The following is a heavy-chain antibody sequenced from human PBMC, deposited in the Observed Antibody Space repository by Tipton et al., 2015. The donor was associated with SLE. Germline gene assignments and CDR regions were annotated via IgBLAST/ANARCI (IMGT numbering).Heavy chain of an antibody. V-gene: IGHV3-23*03. D-gene: IGHD3-10*02. Sequence: SLRLSCKASGFAFSSYAMTWVRQTPGKGLEWVSLMYSGGSTYYADSVKGRFTISRDASKNTLYLQMNSLRPEDTAMYYCAKEMFDFWFAPWGRGTLVTVSS. CDR3: AKEMFDFWFAP. CDR2: MYSGGST. J-gene: IGHJ5*02. CDR1: GFAFSSYA.